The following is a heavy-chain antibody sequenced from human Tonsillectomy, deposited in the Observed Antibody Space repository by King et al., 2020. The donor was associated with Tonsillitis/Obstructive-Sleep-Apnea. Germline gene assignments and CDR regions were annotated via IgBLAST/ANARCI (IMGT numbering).Heavy chain of an antibody. D-gene: IGHD6-13*01. CDR1: GFVFSSFE. CDR3: AREMGIATTGYFDH. J-gene: IGHJ4*02. Sequence: MQLVQSGGGLVQPGGSLRLSCAASGFVFSSFEMNWVRQAPGKGLEWVSYMSASGSTRYYADSVKGRFTISRDNAKNSLFLQMNSLRAADTAVYYCAREMGIATTGYFDHWGQGTLVTVSS. V-gene: IGHV3-48*03. CDR2: MSASGSTR.